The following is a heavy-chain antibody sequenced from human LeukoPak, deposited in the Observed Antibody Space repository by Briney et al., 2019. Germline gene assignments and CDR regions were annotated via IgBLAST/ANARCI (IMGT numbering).Heavy chain of an antibody. J-gene: IGHJ6*03. V-gene: IGHV3-33*06. CDR2: IWYDGSNK. CDR1: GFTFTSYG. D-gene: IGHD3-10*01. Sequence: GGSLRLSCAAPGFTFTSYGRHWVRQAPGKGLEWVAVIWYDGSNKYYADPVKGRFTISRDNSKNTLYLQMNSLRAEDTAVYYCAKGRGGYYYYMDVWGKGTTVTVSS. CDR3: AKGRGGYYYYMDV.